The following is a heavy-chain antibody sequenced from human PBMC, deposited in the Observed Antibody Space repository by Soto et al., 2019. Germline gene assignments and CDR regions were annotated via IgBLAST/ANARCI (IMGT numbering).Heavy chain of an antibody. V-gene: IGHV3-30*18. J-gene: IGHJ3*02. CDR3: AKDLGHGGRGAFDI. CDR2: ISYDGSNK. D-gene: IGHD7-27*01. Sequence: QVQLVECGGGVVQPGRSLRLTCAASGFTLSFYGMHWVRQAPGKGLEWVAVISYDGSNKYYADSVKGRFTISRDNSKNTLYLQMNSLRAEDTAVYYCAKDLGHGGRGAFDIWGQGTMVIVSS. CDR1: GFTLSFYG.